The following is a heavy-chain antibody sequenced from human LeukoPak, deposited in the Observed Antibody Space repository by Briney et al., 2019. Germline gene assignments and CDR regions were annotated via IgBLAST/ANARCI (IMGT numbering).Heavy chain of an antibody. D-gene: IGHD2-2*01. J-gene: IGHJ6*03. CDR1: GGSISSYY. V-gene: IGHV4-4*07. CDR3: ARVGCSSTSCYGHYYYYMDV. Sequence: SEILSLTCTVSGGSISSYYWSWIRQPAGKGLEWIGRIYTSGSTNYNPSLKSRVTMSVDTSKNQFSLKLSSVTAADTAVYYCARVGCSSTSCYGHYYYYMDVWGKGTTVTVSS. CDR2: IYTSGST.